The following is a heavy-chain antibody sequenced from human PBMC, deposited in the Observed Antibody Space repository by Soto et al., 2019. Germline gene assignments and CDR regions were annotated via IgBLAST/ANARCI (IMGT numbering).Heavy chain of an antibody. V-gene: IGHV4-31*03. Sequence: QVQLQESGPGLVKPSQTLSLTCTVSGDSNTGAAYYWSWIRQHPGKGLEWIGHIHYSGSTYYNPSLKSRVSCSVDPSKKQFSLRLTSVTAAATAVYYCARDYRQDQQLPGYYYYGMDVWGQGTTVTVSS. CDR2: IHYSGST. CDR1: GDSNTGAAYY. CDR3: ARDYRQDQQLPGYYYYGMDV. D-gene: IGHD6-13*01. J-gene: IGHJ6*02.